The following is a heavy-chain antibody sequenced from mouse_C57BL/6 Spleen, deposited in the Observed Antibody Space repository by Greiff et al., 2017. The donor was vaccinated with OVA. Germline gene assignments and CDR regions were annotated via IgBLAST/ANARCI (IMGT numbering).Heavy chain of an antibody. CDR1: GFTFSDYY. Sequence: DVKLVESGGGLVQPGGSLKLSCAASGFTFSDYYMYWVRQTPEKRLEWVAYISNGGGSTYYPDTVKGRFTISRDNAKNTLYLQMSRLKSEDTAMYYCARYLDYFDYWGQGTTLTVSS. CDR3: ARYLDYFDY. CDR2: ISNGGGST. J-gene: IGHJ2*01. D-gene: IGHD5-1*01. V-gene: IGHV5-12*01.